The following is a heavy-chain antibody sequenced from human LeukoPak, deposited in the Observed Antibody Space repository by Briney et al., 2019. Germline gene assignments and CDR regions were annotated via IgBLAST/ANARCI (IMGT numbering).Heavy chain of an antibody. CDR2: INHAGTT. J-gene: IGHJ4*02. D-gene: IGHD6-19*01. Sequence: PSETLSLTCGVHGASLSGYYWTWIRQFPGKGLEWIGEINHAGTTDDNPSLRSRVPISVNASKTQFSLKLTSVTAADTAVYYCARGRGWNYFDYWGLGTLATVSS. CDR1: GASLSGYY. CDR3: ARGRGWNYFDY. V-gene: IGHV4-34*01.